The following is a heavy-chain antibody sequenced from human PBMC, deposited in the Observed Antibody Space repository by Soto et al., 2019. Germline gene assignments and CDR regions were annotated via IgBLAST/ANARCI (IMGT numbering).Heavy chain of an antibody. V-gene: IGHV4-31*03. D-gene: IGHD5-18*01. CDR2: VSHTGNF. CDR3: ARLGYNYGFGGAFDI. Sequence: QVQLQESGPGLVKPSQTLSLTCTVSGGSITSGGYYWSWIRQLPGKGLEWIGHVSHTGNFYYNPSLESRVTLSRATSESQFSLNLISVTAADAAMYSCARLGYNYGFGGAFDIWGHGTLVIVSS. J-gene: IGHJ3*02. CDR1: GGSITSGGYY.